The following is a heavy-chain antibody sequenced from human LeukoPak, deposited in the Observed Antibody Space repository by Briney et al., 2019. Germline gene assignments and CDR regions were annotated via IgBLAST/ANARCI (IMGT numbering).Heavy chain of an antibody. CDR1: GDSISSGYYY. D-gene: IGHD2-15*01. Sequence: PSETLSLTCHVSGDSISSGYYYWSWVRQPGGRGREWIVRSSSSGSTNYNPSLKSQVTISVDTSKNQFSLKLSSVPAADTAVYFCARDVKERCSGVSCYHGAFDIWGQGTMVTVSS. CDR3: ARDVKERCSGVSCYHGAFDI. V-gene: IGHV4-61*02. J-gene: IGHJ3*02. CDR2: SSSSGST.